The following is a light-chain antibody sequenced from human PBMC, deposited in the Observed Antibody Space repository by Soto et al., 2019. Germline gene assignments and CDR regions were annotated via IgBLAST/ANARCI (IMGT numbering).Light chain of an antibody. CDR3: SSYTTTNTLV. CDR1: SSDIGVNNY. J-gene: IGLJ3*02. V-gene: IGLV2-14*03. CDR2: DVS. Sequence: QSVLTQPASVSGSPGQSITISCTGTSSDIGVNNYVSWYQQHPGKAPKLMIYDVSARPSGVSNRFSGSKSGNTASLTISGLQTEDEADYYCSSYTTTNTLVFGGGTKLTVL.